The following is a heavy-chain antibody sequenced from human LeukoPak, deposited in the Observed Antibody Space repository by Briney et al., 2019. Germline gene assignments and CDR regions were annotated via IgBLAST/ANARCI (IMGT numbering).Heavy chain of an antibody. CDR3: ARLRSSSVY. CDR2: IYYSGST. V-gene: IGHV4-39*01. Sequence: SETLSLTCTVSGGSISTTSYYWGWIRQPPGKGLEWIGSIYYSGSTYYSPSLKSRVTISVDTSKNQFSLKLSSVTAADTAVYYCARLRSSSVYWGQGTLVTVSS. CDR1: GGSISTTSYY. J-gene: IGHJ4*02. D-gene: IGHD2-15*01.